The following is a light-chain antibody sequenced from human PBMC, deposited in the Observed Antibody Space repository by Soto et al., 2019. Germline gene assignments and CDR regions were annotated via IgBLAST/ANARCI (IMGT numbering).Light chain of an antibody. CDR2: EGT. CDR1: SGDIGSYNR. Sequence: QSALTQPASVSGSPGQSITISCTGTSGDIGSYNRVSWYQQHPGKAPKLIIYEGTKRPSGVSSRFSGSKSGNTASLTISGLQAEDEADYHCCSYTLTYVFGTGTKLTVL. V-gene: IGLV2-23*01. J-gene: IGLJ1*01. CDR3: CSYTLTYV.